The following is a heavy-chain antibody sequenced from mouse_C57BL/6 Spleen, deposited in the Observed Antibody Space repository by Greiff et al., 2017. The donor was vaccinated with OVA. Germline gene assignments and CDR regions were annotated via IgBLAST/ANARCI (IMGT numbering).Heavy chain of an antibody. CDR2: ISYDGSN. V-gene: IGHV3-6*01. D-gene: IGHD1-1*01. J-gene: IGHJ4*01. CDR3: ARVGSSDYYAMDY. Sequence: EVHLVESGPGLVKPSQSLSLTCSVTGYSITSGYYWNWIRQFPGNKLEWMGYISYDGSNNYNPSLKNRISITRDTSKNQFFLKLNSVTTEDTATYYCARVGSSDYYAMDYWGQGTSVTVSS. CDR1: GYSITSGYY.